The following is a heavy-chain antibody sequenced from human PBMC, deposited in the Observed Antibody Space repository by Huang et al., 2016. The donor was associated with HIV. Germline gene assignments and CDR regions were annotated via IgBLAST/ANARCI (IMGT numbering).Heavy chain of an antibody. J-gene: IGHJ6*02. CDR2: IKAKRGDT. D-gene: IGHD6-19*01. CDR1: GYTLTDYY. V-gene: IGHV1-2*02. Sequence: QVQLVQSGAEFKKPGASVKVSCKASGYTLTDYYLHWVRQAPGKGLAERGWIKAKRGDTKVAKRFQGRVCITADTPINTAYMEVTRLTSDDTATYYCAKDRFWAPARLDGMDVWGQVTTVVVSS. CDR3: AKDRFWAPARLDGMDV.